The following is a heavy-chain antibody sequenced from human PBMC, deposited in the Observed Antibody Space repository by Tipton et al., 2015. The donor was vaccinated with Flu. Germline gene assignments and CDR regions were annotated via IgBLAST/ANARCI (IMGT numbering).Heavy chain of an antibody. CDR2: MNPNSGNT. Sequence: QLVQSGAEVKKPGASVKVSCKASGYTFTSYDINWVRQATGQGLEWMGWMNPNSGNTGYAQKFQGRVTMTRNTSISTAYMELSSLRSEDTAVYYCARDSGSYGGYYYYMDVWGKGTTVTVSS. D-gene: IGHD1-26*01. CDR3: ARDSGSYGGYYYYMDV. V-gene: IGHV1-8*01. J-gene: IGHJ6*03. CDR1: GYTFTSYD.